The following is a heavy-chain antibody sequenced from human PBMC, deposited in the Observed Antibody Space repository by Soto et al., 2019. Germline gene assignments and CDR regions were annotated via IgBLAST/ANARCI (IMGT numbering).Heavy chain of an antibody. J-gene: IGHJ6*02. CDR2: IYSGGST. D-gene: IGHD1-1*01. Sequence: LRLSCAASGFTVSSNYMSWVRQAPGKGLEWVSVIYSGGSTYYADSVKGRFTISRDNSKNTLYLQMNSLRAEDTAVYYCARDTGIYYYGMDVWGQGTTVTVLL. CDR1: GFTVSSNY. V-gene: IGHV3-53*01. CDR3: ARDTGIYYYGMDV.